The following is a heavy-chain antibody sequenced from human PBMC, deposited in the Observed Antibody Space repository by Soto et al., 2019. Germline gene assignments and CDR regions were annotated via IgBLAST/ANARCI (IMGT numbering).Heavy chain of an antibody. D-gene: IGHD2-15*01. CDR2: IYYSGST. CDR3: ARGWVARTYDAFDI. CDR1: GGSVSSNSYY. J-gene: IGHJ3*02. V-gene: IGHV4-61*01. Sequence: SETLSLTCTVSGGSVSSNSYYWSWTRQPPGKGLEWIGYIYYSGSTNYKPSLKSRVTISVDTSKNQFSLKLSSVTAADTAVYYCARGWVARTYDAFDIWGQGTMVTVSS.